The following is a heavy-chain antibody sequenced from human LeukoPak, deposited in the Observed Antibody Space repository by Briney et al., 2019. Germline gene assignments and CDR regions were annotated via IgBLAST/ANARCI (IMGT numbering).Heavy chain of an antibody. CDR3: ATTSGWTADGDY. CDR1: GFTFSSYN. J-gene: IGHJ4*02. CDR2: ISSSSSYI. D-gene: IGHD6-19*01. V-gene: IGHV3-21*01. Sequence: GGSLRLSCAASGFTFSSYNMNWVRQAPGKGLEWVSSISSSSSYIYYADSVKGRFTISRDNAKNSLYLQMNSLRAEDTAVYYCATTSGWTADGDYWGQGTLVTVSS.